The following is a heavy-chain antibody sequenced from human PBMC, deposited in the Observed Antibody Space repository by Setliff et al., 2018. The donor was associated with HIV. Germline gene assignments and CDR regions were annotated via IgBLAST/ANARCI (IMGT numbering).Heavy chain of an antibody. Sequence: SVKVSCKASGGTFSSYAISWVRQAPGQGLDWMGGINPFLDIANSAQNFQGRVTITADKSTNTAYVELSSLRSEDTAVYYCARSARDYDYLWGSDAFDIWGQGTLVTVSS. D-gene: IGHD3-16*01. CDR2: INPFLDIA. J-gene: IGHJ3*02. V-gene: IGHV1-69*10. CDR3: ARSARDYDYLWGSDAFDI. CDR1: GGTFSSYA.